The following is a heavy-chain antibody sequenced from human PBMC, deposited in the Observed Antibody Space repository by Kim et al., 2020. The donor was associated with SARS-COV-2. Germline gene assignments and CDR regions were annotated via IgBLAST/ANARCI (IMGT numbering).Heavy chain of an antibody. D-gene: IGHD5-12*01. V-gene: IGHV5-51*01. CDR3: ARLSDIVATVDY. Sequence: TRYSPSLQGQLTISADKSISTTYLQWSSLKASDTAMYYCARLSDIVATVDYWGQGTLVTVSS. CDR2: T. J-gene: IGHJ4*02.